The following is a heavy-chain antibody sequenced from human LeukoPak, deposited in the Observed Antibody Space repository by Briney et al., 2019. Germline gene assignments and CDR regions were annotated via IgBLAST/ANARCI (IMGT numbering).Heavy chain of an antibody. CDR1: GGSISSYY. Sequence: SETLSLTCTVSGGSISSYYWSWIRQPPGKGLEWIGYIYYSGSTNYNPSLKSRVTISVDTSKNHFSLKLSSVTAADTAVYYCARTTEGYCRGRSCYSYYYYMDVWGKGTTVTVSS. D-gene: IGHD2-15*01. J-gene: IGHJ6*03. V-gene: IGHV4-59*01. CDR2: IYYSGST. CDR3: ARTTEGYCRGRSCYSYYYYMDV.